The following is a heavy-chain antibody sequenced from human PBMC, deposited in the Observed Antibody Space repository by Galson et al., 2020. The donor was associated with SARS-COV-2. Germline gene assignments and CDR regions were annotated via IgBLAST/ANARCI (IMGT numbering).Heavy chain of an antibody. CDR2: INPNGGGT. V-gene: IGHV1-2*02. J-gene: IGHJ4*02. Sequence: ASDKVSCKASGYTFTHYHMHWVRQAPARGLEWMGWINPNGGGTNYAQKFQGRVTMTRNTSISTAYMEVSRLKYDDTAVDYFASKAGHLDLRGASSGDVYNDLKYWGQGTLVTVSS. D-gene: IGHD3-22*01. CDR3: ASKAGHLDLRGASSGDVYNDLKY. CDR1: GYTFTHYH.